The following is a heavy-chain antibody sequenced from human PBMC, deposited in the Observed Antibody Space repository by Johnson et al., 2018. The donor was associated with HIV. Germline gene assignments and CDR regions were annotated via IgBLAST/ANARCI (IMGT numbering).Heavy chain of an antibody. CDR3: AKPSTESAFDI. V-gene: IGHV3-30*04. CDR1: GFTFSSYA. CDR2: ISYDGSHK. J-gene: IGHJ3*02. D-gene: IGHD1-1*01. Sequence: QVQLVESGGGVVQPGRSLRLSCAASGFTFSSYAMHWVRQAPGKGLAWVAVISYDGSHKYYADSVKGRFTISRDNSKNTLYLQMNSLRAEDTAVYYCAKPSTESAFDIWGQGTMVTVSS.